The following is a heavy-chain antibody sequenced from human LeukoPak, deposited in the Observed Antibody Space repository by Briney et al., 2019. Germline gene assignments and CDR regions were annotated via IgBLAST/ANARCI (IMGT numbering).Heavy chain of an antibody. D-gene: IGHD6-19*01. Sequence: GGSLRLSCVASGFTFTKCAMSWIRQAPGKGLEWVAIITATGDAAYYADSVKGRFTISRDNSRNTVYMQMDSLRAEDTAIYYCAGDRNSDWYSPLDYWGQGSQVTVSP. CDR3: AGDRNSDWYSPLDY. CDR2: ITATGDAA. CDR1: GFTFTKCA. V-gene: IGHV3-23*01. J-gene: IGHJ4*02.